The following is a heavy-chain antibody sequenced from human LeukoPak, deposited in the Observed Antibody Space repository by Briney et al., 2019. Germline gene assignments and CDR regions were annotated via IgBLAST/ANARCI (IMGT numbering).Heavy chain of an antibody. D-gene: IGHD3-22*01. Sequence: GGSLRLSCAASGFTFSRYWMSWVRQAPGKGLEWVSAISGSGGSTYYADSVKGRFTISRDNSKNTLYLQMNSLRAEDTAVYYCARDYYDSSGDAFDIWGQGTMVTVSS. CDR2: ISGSGGST. V-gene: IGHV3-23*01. CDR3: ARDYYDSSGDAFDI. J-gene: IGHJ3*02. CDR1: GFTFSRYW.